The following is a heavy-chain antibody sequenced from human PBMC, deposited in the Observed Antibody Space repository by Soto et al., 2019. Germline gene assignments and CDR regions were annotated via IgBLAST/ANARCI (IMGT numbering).Heavy chain of an antibody. J-gene: IGHJ4*02. D-gene: IGHD1-1*01. CDR3: ARHAYNFLTFDS. V-gene: IGHV3-23*01. Sequence: GGSLRLSCAASRFGFSTYGMTWVRRPPGKGLEWVSTISASGSGSYYTESVKGRFTVSRDNSKNTMYLQVSSLRAEDTAVYYCARHAYNFLTFDSWGQGTLVTVSS. CDR1: RFGFSTYG. CDR2: ISASGSGS.